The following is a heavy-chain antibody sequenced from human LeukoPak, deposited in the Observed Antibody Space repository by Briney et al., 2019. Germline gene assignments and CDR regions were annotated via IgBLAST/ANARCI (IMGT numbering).Heavy chain of an antibody. CDR1: GFTFDDYG. D-gene: IGHD5-12*01. V-gene: IGHV3-20*01. CDR2: ITGNGGST. CDR3: ARWGTTSDYWGWFDP. Sequence: GGSLRLSCAASGFTFDDYGMSWVRHVPAQGLERVSHITGNGGSTAYADSVKGRFTISRDNAKKSLYLQMNSLRVEDTALYHCARWGTTSDYWGWFDPWGQGTLVTVSS. J-gene: IGHJ5*02.